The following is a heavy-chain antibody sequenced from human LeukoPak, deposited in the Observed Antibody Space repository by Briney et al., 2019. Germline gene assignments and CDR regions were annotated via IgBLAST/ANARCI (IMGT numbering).Heavy chain of an antibody. V-gene: IGHV3-30-3*01. CDR1: GFTFTAYL. D-gene: IGHD3-22*01. J-gene: IGHJ4*02. CDR3: VREGEYYYDQSASFDY. Sequence: GGSLRLSCAASGFTFTAYLIHWVRQAPGKGLEWVAVMSSDGNEMYYADSVKGRLTISRDNSKNTLYLQMNSLRAEDTAVYYCVREGEYYYDQSASFDYWGQGTLVTVSS. CDR2: MSSDGNEM.